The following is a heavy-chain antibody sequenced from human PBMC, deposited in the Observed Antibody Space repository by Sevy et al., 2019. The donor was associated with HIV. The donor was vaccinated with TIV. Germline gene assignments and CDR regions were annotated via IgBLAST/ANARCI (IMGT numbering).Heavy chain of an antibody. V-gene: IGHV1-69*13. CDR1: GGTFSSYA. CDR2: IIPIFGTA. D-gene: IGHD6-19*01. CDR3: ARDLGSSGCYLDAFDI. Sequence: ASVKVSCKASGGTFSSYAISWVRQATGQGLEWMGRIIPIFGTANYAQKFQGRVTITADESTRTAYMELSSLRSEDTAVYYCARDLGSSGCYLDAFDIWGQGTIVTVSS. J-gene: IGHJ3*02.